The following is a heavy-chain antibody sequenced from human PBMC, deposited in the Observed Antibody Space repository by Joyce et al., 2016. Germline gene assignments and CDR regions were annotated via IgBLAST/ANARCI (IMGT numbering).Heavy chain of an antibody. CDR3: AHRPNSGYDPSAFDF. CDR2: IYWDDDK. CDR1: GFSLSTRGVG. D-gene: IGHD5-12*01. J-gene: IGHJ4*02. Sequence: QITLKESGPTLVKPTQTLTLTCAFSGFSLSTRGVGVGWIRQPPGKALEWLALIYWDDDKGYSPSLKSRLTITKDTSRNQVVLTMTNMYPVDTATYYCAHRPNSGYDPSAFDFWGQGTLVTVSS. V-gene: IGHV2-5*02.